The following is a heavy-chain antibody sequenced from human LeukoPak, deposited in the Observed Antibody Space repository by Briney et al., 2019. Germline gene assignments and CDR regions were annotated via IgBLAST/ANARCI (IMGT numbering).Heavy chain of an antibody. V-gene: IGHV1-69*02. J-gene: IGHJ4*02. CDR1: GGTSSSYP. CDR2: IIPILGIP. D-gene: IGHD5-12*01. CDR3: ATLTRGATAY. Sequence: ASVKVSCKASGGTSSSYPISWVRQAPGQGLEWMGRIIPILGIPNYAQKFQGSVTISADKSTSTAYMDLSSLRYEDTAVYYCATLTRGATAYWGQGTLVTVSS.